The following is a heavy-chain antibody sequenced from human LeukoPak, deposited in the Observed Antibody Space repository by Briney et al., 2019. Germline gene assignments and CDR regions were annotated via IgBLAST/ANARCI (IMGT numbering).Heavy chain of an antibody. D-gene: IGHD7-27*01. Sequence: SQTLSLTCDITGDSVSGDSATWNWIRQSPSRGLEWLARAFYRSKWYIDYAVSVKSRITINPDTSKNRLSLQLNYVNSEDTAVYCGARAPHDLGLDSWGQGTLVTVTS. CDR3: ARAPHDLGLDS. J-gene: IGHJ4*02. CDR2: AFYRSKWYI. V-gene: IGHV6-1*01. CDR1: GDSVSGDSAT.